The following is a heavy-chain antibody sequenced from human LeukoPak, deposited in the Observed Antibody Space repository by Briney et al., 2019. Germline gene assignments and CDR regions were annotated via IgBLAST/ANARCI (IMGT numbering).Heavy chain of an antibody. CDR2: IIPIFGTA. D-gene: IGHD4-17*01. V-gene: IGHV1-69*05. Sequence: GASVKVSCKASGGTFSSYAVSWVRQAPGQGLEWMGGIIPIFGTANYAQKFQGRVTITTDESTSTAYMELSSLRSEDTAVYYCARGFRYGDYVDYWGQGTLVTVSS. J-gene: IGHJ4*02. CDR1: GGTFSSYA. CDR3: ARGFRYGDYVDY.